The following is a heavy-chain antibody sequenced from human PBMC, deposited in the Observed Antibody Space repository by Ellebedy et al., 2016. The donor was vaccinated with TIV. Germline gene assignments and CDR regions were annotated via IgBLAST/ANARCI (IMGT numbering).Heavy chain of an antibody. V-gene: IGHV4-39*07. D-gene: IGHD3-3*01. CDR3: ARGARITIFGVALRFDP. CDR1: GGSISSGDYY. CDR2: INHSGST. J-gene: IGHJ5*02. Sequence: SETLSLXXTVSGGSISSGDYYWSWIRQPPGKGLEWIGEINHSGSTNYNPSLKSRVTISVDTSKNQFSLKLSSVTAADTAVYYCARGARITIFGVALRFDPWGQGTLVTVSS.